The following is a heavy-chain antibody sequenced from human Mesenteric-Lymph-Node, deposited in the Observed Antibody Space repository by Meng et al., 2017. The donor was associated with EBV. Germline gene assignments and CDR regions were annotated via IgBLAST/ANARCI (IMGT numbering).Heavy chain of an antibody. CDR3: ARDSSGYYFYDY. CDR1: GGSISSSY. Sequence: QVQLQESGPGLVKPSEPLSLTCTGSGGSISSSYWSWIRRPPGKGLEWIGYIYHSGSTNYNPSLKSRVSFSIDTSKNQFSLKLSSVTAAAPAVYYCARDSSGYYFYDYWGQGSLVTVSS. D-gene: IGHD3-22*01. V-gene: IGHV4-59*01. J-gene: IGHJ4*02. CDR2: IYHSGST.